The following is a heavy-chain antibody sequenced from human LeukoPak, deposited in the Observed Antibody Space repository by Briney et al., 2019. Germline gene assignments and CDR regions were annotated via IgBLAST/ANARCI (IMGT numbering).Heavy chain of an antibody. CDR1: GFTFSSYG. V-gene: IGHV3-30*18. CDR3: AKERYYYDSSGPLRRSYYYYGMDV. J-gene: IGHJ6*02. Sequence: GGSLRLSCAASGFTFSSYGMHWVRQAPGKGLEWVAVISYDGSNKYYADSVKGRFTISRDNSKNTLYLQMNSLRAEDTAVYYCAKERYYYDSSGPLRRSYYYYGMDVWGQGTTVTVPS. CDR2: ISYDGSNK. D-gene: IGHD3-22*01.